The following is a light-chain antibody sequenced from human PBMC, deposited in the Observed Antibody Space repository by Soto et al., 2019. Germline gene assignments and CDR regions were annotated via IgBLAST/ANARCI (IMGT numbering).Light chain of an antibody. CDR1: QSVTSGY. CDR2: GAS. V-gene: IGKV3-20*01. J-gene: IGKJ4*01. Sequence: EIVLTQSPGTLSLSPGERATLSCRASQSVTSGYLAWYQQKPGQAPRLLIYGASSSATGVPDRFSGSGSGTDFTLTITRLEPEDFAVYYCHQYGTSPLTFGGGTKVEIK. CDR3: HQYGTSPLT.